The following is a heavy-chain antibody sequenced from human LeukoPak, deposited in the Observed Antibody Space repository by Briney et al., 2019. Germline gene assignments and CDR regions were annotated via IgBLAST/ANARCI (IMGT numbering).Heavy chain of an antibody. V-gene: IGHV3-30-3*01. D-gene: IGHD6-19*01. Sequence: GGSLRLSCAASGFTFSSYAMHWVRQAPGKGLEWVAVISYDGSNKYYADSVKGRFTISRDNSKNTLYLQMNSLRAEDTAVYYCARVLPQWLSGAFYYGMDVWGQGTTVTVSS. CDR1: GFTFSSYA. CDR3: ARVLPQWLSGAFYYGMDV. J-gene: IGHJ6*02. CDR2: ISYDGSNK.